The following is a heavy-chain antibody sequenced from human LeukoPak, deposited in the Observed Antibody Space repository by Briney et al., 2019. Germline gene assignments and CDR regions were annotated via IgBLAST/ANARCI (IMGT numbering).Heavy chain of an antibody. CDR1: GFMFSSYG. D-gene: IGHD6-13*01. V-gene: IGHV3-30*02. J-gene: IGHJ6*03. CDR2: IWHGGTIK. Sequence: GGSLRLSCAASGFMFSSYGMHWVRQAPGKGLEWVAVIWHGGTIKYYGDSVKGRFTVSRDSSKHTLYLQMNSLSTDDTAVYYCAKEGYSASWNYYYMDVWGKGTTVTVSS. CDR3: AKEGYSASWNYYYMDV.